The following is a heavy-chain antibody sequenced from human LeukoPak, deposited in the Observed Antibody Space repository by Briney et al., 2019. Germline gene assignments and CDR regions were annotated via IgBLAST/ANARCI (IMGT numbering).Heavy chain of an antibody. CDR1: GGSISSGGYS. D-gene: IGHD3-22*01. J-gene: IGHJ4*02. Sequence: SETLSLTCAVSGGSISSGGYSWSWIRQPPGKGLEWIGYIYHSGSTYYNPSLKSRVTISVDRSKNQFSLKLSSVTAADTAVYYCASLSYYDSSGYFDYWGQGTLVTVSS. CDR2: IYHSGST. CDR3: ASLSYYDSSGYFDY. V-gene: IGHV4-30-2*01.